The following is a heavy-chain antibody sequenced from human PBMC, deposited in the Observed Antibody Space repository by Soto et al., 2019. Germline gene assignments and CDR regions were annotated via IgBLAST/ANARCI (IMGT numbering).Heavy chain of an antibody. CDR2: IGSSSSYT. V-gene: IGHV3-11*03. J-gene: IGHJ4*02. CDR1: GFTFSDYY. D-gene: IGHD6-13*01. CDR3: AYSSTPFDY. Sequence: GGSLRLSCAASGFTFSDYYMSWIRQAPGKGLEWVSYIGSSSSYTNYADSVKGRFTISRDSAKNSLYLQMNSLRAEDTAVYYCAYSSTPFDYWGQGTLVTVSS.